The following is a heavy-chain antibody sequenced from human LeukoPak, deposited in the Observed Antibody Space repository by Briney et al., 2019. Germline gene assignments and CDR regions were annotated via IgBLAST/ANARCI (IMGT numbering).Heavy chain of an antibody. D-gene: IGHD6-6*01. CDR1: GFTFSSYS. Sequence: KTGGSLRLSCAASGFTFSSYSMNWVRQAPGKGLEWVSSISSSSSYIYYADSVKGRFTISRDNAKNSLYLQMNSLRAEDTAVYYCARDSVGYSSSSGFDYWGQGTLVTVSS. V-gene: IGHV3-21*01. CDR3: ARDSVGYSSSSGFDY. J-gene: IGHJ4*02. CDR2: ISSSSSYI.